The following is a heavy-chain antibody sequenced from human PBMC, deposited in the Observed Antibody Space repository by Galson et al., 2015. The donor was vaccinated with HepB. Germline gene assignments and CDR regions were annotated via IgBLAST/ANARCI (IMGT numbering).Heavy chain of an antibody. V-gene: IGHV1-2*04. D-gene: IGHD3-22*01. Sequence: SVKVSCKASGYTFTGYYMHWVRQAPGQGLEWMGWINPNSGGTNYAQKFQGWVTMTRDTSISTAYMELSRLRSDDTAVYYCARGSRSSGYFYYYYYGMDVWGQGTTVTVSS. J-gene: IGHJ6*02. CDR1: GYTFTGYY. CDR2: INPNSGGT. CDR3: ARGSRSSGYFYYYYYGMDV.